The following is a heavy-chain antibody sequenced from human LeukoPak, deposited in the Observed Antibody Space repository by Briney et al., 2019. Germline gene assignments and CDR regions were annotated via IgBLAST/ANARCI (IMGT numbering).Heavy chain of an antibody. CDR2: ISGYNGNT. D-gene: IGHD2-15*01. CDR1: GGTFSSYA. CDR3: ARDRFVLGIVVVVPEAYYYMDV. J-gene: IGHJ6*03. V-gene: IGHV1-18*01. Sequence: EASVKVSCKASGGTFSSYAISWVRQAPGQGLEWMGWISGYNGNTKYAQKLQGRVTVTTDTSTSTAYMELRSLRSDDTAVYYCARDRFVLGIVVVVPEAYYYMDVWGKGTTVTVSS.